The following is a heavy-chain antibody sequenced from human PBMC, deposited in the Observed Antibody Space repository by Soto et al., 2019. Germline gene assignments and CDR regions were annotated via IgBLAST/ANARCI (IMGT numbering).Heavy chain of an antibody. CDR1: GFTFSSYA. V-gene: IGHV3-23*01. J-gene: IGHJ6*02. CDR3: AKVLQRYCTTTTCSDPYGMDV. Sequence: PVGSLRLSCAASGFTFSSYAMSWVRQAPGKGLEWVSAISGSGGTTYYADSVKGRFTISRDNSRNTLYLQMNSLRAEDTALYYCAKVLQRYCTTTTCSDPYGMDVWGQGTTVTVSS. CDR2: ISGSGGTT. D-gene: IGHD2-2*01.